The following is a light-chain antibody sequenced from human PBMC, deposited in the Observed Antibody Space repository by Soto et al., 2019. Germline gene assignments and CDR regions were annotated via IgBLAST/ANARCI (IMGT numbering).Light chain of an antibody. V-gene: IGKV1-5*01. Sequence: DIQMTQSPSTLSASVGDRVTITCRASQSISSWLAWYQQKPGKAPKLLIYDASSLENGVPSRFSGSGSGTEFTLTISSLQPDDFATYYSQEYNSYSYTLGKVTKLEIK. CDR3: QEYNSYSYT. J-gene: IGKJ2*01. CDR2: DAS. CDR1: QSISSW.